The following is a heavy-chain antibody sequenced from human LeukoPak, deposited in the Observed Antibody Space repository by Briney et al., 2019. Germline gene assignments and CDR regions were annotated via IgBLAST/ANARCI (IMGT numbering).Heavy chain of an antibody. CDR1: GGSVSSGSYY. J-gene: IGHJ4*02. CDR3: ARGRYGDYPPFDY. Sequence: SETLSLTCTVSGGSVSSGSYYWSWIRQPPGKGLEWIGYMFYSGSTNYNPSLKSRVTTSVDTSKNQMSLKLSSVTAADTAVYYCARGRYGDYPPFDYWGQGTLVTVSS. CDR2: MFYSGST. D-gene: IGHD4-17*01. V-gene: IGHV4-61*01.